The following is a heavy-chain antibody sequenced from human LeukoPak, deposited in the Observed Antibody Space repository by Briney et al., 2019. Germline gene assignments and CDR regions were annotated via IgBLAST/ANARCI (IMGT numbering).Heavy chain of an antibody. D-gene: IGHD3-3*01. Sequence: GGSLRLSCAASGFTFSSYSMNWVRQAPGKGLEWVSSISSSSSYIYYADSVKGRFTISRDNAKNSLYLQMNSLRAEDTAVYYCARDRRRFFGVVTPLDYWGQGTLVTVSS. CDR2: ISSSSSYI. V-gene: IGHV3-21*01. CDR3: ARDRRRFFGVVTPLDY. CDR1: GFTFSSYS. J-gene: IGHJ4*02.